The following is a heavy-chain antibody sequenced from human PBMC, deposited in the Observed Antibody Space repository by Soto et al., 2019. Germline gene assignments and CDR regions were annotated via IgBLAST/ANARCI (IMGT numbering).Heavy chain of an antibody. CDR1: GFPSSTYGFSTYA. CDR3: AKGTSSEFLLSFDD. J-gene: IGHJ4*01. Sequence: GGSLRLSCMASGFPSSTYGFSTYAMAWVRQPPGKGLEWVSVISGSGSHSYYADSVKGRFTISRDNSRNTLFLQMDSVRADDSAVYFCAKGTSSEFLLSFDDWGHGTLVTVSS. CDR2: ISGSGSHS. D-gene: IGHD3-10*01. V-gene: IGHV3-23*01.